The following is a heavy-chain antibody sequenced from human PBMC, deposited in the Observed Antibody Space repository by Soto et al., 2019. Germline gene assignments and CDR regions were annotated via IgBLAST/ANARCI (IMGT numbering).Heavy chain of an antibody. J-gene: IGHJ6*02. CDR3: ARGSIAAAGTSYYYYGMDV. Sequence: GGSLRLSCAASGFTFSSYAMRWVRQAPGKGLEWVAVISYDGSNKYYADSVKGRFTISRDNSKNTLYPQMNSLRAEDTAVYYCARGSIAAAGTSYYYYGMDVWGQGITVTVSS. CDR2: ISYDGSNK. V-gene: IGHV3-30-3*01. CDR1: GFTFSSYA. D-gene: IGHD6-13*01.